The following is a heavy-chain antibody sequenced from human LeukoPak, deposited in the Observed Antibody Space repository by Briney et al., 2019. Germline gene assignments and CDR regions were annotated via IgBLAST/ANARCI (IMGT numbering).Heavy chain of an antibody. D-gene: IGHD5-18*01. CDR3: ARDGLHTAHFDY. V-gene: IGHV3-48*02. J-gene: IGHJ4*02. Sequence: PGGSLRLSCAASGFSFSSYTMNWVRQAPGKGLEWVSTVSDSFNKHYSDSVKGRFTISRGNAGNSLYLQMNSLRDEDTAVYYCARDGLHTAHFDYWGQGTLVTVSS. CDR1: GFSFSSYT. CDR2: VSDSFNK.